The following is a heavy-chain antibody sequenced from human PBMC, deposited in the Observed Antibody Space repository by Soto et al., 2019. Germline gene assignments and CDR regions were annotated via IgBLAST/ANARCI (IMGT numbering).Heavy chain of an antibody. V-gene: IGHV1-2*04. J-gene: IGHJ4*02. CDR2: INPNSGGT. CDR3: ARGGDRSGALDY. D-gene: IGHD3-22*01. Sequence: QVQLVQSGAEVKKPGASVKVSCKASGYTFTGYYMHWVRQAPGQGLEWTGWINPNSGGTNYAQKIQGWVTMTRDTSISTAYRELSRLRSEDTAVYCCARGGDRSGALDYWGQGTLVTVSS. CDR1: GYTFTGYY.